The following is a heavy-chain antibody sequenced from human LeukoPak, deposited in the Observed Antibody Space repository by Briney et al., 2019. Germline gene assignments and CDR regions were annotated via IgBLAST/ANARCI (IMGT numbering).Heavy chain of an antibody. CDR1: GYIFTSYW. V-gene: IGHV5-51*01. J-gene: IGHJ3*02. Sequence: GESLKISIKGSGYIFTSYWIGWVRQMPGEGLEWMGIIYPGDSDTRYSPSFQGQVTISADKSISTAYLQWSSLKASDTAMYYCATAIITIFGVAPDAFDSWGQGTMVTVSS. D-gene: IGHD3-3*01. CDR2: IYPGDSDT. CDR3: ATAIITIFGVAPDAFDS.